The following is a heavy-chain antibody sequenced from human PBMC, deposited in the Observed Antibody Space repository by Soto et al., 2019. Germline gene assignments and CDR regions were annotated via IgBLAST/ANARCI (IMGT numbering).Heavy chain of an antibody. CDR1: GGTFSSYA. CDR2: IIPIFGTA. CDR3: ASIALRIQLCNPQYDYYGMHV. Sequence: QVQLVQSGAEVKKPGSSVKVSCKSSGGTFSSYAISWVRQAPGQGIEWMGGIIPIFGTANYAQKFQGRVTITADEYTSTAYLALSSLRSEDTAVYYCASIALRIQLCNPQYDYYGMHVWGEGTPVTVAS. D-gene: IGHD5-18*01. V-gene: IGHV1-69*01. J-gene: IGHJ6*04.